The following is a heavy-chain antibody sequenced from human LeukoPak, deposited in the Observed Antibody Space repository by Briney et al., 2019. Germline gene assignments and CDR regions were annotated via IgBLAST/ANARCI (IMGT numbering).Heavy chain of an antibody. D-gene: IGHD2-15*01. Sequence: ASVMVSCKVSGYTLTELSMHWVRQAPGKGLEWMGGFDPEDGETIYAQKFQGRVTMPEDTSTDTAYMELSSLRSEDTAVYYCATSIYCSGGSCYLAYNWFDPWGQGTLVTVSS. CDR2: FDPEDGET. CDR1: GYTLTELS. V-gene: IGHV1-24*01. CDR3: ATSIYCSGGSCYLAYNWFDP. J-gene: IGHJ5*02.